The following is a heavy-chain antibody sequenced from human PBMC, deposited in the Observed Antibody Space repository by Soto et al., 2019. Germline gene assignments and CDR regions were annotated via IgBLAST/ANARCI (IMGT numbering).Heavy chain of an antibody. J-gene: IGHJ4*02. Sequence: GGSLRLSCAASGFTFSSYNMNWVRQAPGKGLEWVSYISSSSSTIYYADSVKGRFTISRDNAKKSLYLKMNSLRAEDTAVYYCARDLITIIRGITSFDYWGQGTLVTVSS. CDR3: ARDLITIIRGITSFDY. V-gene: IGHV3-48*01. CDR2: ISSSSSTI. D-gene: IGHD3-10*01. CDR1: GFTFSSYN.